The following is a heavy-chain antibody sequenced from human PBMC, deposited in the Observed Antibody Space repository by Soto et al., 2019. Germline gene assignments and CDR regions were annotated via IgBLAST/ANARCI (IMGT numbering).Heavy chain of an antibody. V-gene: IGHV3-11*01. CDR2: ISSLSSAI. CDR3: ARDYCSRTDCPNYDMDV. CDR1: GFIFSDYY. Sequence: KPGGSLRLSCAASGFIFSDYYMTWVRQAPGKGLEWVACISSLSSAIHYADSVKGRFTVSRDNAKKSLYLQMNSLRAEDTAVYYCARDYCSRTDCPNYDMDVWGQGTTVTVSS. D-gene: IGHD2-2*01. J-gene: IGHJ6*02.